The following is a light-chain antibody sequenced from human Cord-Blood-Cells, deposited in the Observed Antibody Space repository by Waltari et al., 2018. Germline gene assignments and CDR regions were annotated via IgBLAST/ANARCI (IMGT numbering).Light chain of an antibody. CDR1: QDISKY. V-gene: IGKV1-33*01. Sequence: DIQLNQSPSSLSGSVRDRVTLTCQTSQDISKYLNWYQQKPGKAPKLLIYDASNWETGVPSRYIGSESGTEFTDTTSILQPEDIATYYYQQHENLPLTCDGGTKVYI. CDR3: QQHENLPLT. CDR2: DAS. J-gene: IGKJ4*01.